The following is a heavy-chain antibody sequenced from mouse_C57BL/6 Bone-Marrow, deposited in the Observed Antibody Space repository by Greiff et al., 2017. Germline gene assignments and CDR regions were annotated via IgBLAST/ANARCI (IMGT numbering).Heavy chain of an antibody. D-gene: IGHD1-1*01. CDR1: GYTFTSYD. Sequence: LVESGPELVKPGASVKLSCKASGYTFTSYDINWVKQRPGQGLEWIGWIYPGDGGTKYNEKFKGKATLTADTSSSTAYMELHSLTSEDSAVYFCARVCTTLVATDLDYWGQGTTLTVSS. CDR3: ARVCTTLVATDLDY. CDR2: IYPGDGGT. V-gene: IGHV1-85*01. J-gene: IGHJ2*01.